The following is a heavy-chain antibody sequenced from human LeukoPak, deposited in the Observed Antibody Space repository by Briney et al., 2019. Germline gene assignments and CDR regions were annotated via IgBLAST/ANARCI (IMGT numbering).Heavy chain of an antibody. V-gene: IGHV4-59*01. D-gene: IGHD4-17*01. J-gene: IGHJ4*02. CDR3: ARGGSMTTVTTWGLAHGVFDY. CDR1: GGSFSGYY. Sequence: PSETLSLTCAVYGGSFSGYYWSWIRQPPGKGLEWIGYIYYSGSTNYNPSLKSRVTISVDTSKNQFSLKLSSVTAADTAVYYCARGGSMTTVTTWGLAHGVFDYWGQGTLVTVSS. CDR2: IYYSGST.